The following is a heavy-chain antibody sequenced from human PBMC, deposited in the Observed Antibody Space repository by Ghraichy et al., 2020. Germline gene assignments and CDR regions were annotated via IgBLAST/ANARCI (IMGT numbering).Heavy chain of an antibody. CDR3: ARRGFGNDILTGYYEADGDY. CDR1: GFTFSSYS. Sequence: GGSLRLSCAASGFTFSSYSMNWVRQAPGKGLEWVSYISSSSSTIYYADSVKGRFTISRDNAKNSLYLQMNSLRDEDTAVYYCARRGFGNDILTGYYEADGDYWGQGTLVTVSS. CDR2: ISSSSSTI. D-gene: IGHD3-9*01. J-gene: IGHJ4*02. V-gene: IGHV3-48*02.